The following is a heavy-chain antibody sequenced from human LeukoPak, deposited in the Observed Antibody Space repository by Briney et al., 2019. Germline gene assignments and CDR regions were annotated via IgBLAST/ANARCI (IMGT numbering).Heavy chain of an antibody. CDR3: ARAPLYYDILTGYSRVDYFDY. V-gene: IGHV4-4*02. CDR1: GGSISSSNW. CDR2: IYHSGSI. J-gene: IGHJ4*02. D-gene: IGHD3-9*01. Sequence: SETLSLTCAVSGGSISSSNWWSWVRQPPGKGLEWIGEIYHSGSINYKSSLKSRVTISVDKSKNQFSLNLSSVTAADTAMYYCARAPLYYDILTGYSRVDYFDYWGQGTLVTVSS.